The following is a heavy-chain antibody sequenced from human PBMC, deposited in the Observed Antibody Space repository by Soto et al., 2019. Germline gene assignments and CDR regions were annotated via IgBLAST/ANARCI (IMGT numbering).Heavy chain of an antibody. Sequence: QVQLVQSGAEVKKPGASVKVSCKASGYTFSNYLLHWVRQAPGQRLEWMGWINAGNGNTKYSQKFQGRVTLTRDTSASTAYMELSGLRSEDTAVYYCASPSDGSGNLYWGQGTLVTVSS. J-gene: IGHJ4*02. D-gene: IGHD3-10*01. CDR1: GYTFSNYL. V-gene: IGHV1-3*01. CDR2: INAGNGNT. CDR3: ASPSDGSGNLY.